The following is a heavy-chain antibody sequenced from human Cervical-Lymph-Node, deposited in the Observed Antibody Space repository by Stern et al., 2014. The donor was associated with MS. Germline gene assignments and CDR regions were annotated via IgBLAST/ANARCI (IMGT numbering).Heavy chain of an antibody. CDR2: ILPILGTP. Sequence: QVQLGQSGAEVKKPGSSVKVSCKASGGTFISYAISWVRQAPGQGLEWMGGILPILGTPTYAQKFQGRVTISADESTTTVYMELSSLRSEDTALYYCTRDRRHVDTIGGYFFDNWGQGTMVTVSS. CDR3: TRDRRHVDTIGGYFFDN. J-gene: IGHJ4*02. D-gene: IGHD2-8*01. CDR1: GGTFISYA. V-gene: IGHV1-69*01.